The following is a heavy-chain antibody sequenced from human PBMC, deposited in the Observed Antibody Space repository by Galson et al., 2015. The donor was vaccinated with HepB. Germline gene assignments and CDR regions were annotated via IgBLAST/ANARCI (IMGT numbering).Heavy chain of an antibody. CDR1: GFSLSNARMG. CDR2: IFSNDEK. Sequence: PALVKPTQTLTLTCTVSGFSLSNARMGVSWIRQPPGKALEWLAHIFSNDEKSYSTSLKSRLTISKDTSKSQVVLTMTNMDPVDTATYYCARTQVGATSWYYFDYCGQGTLVTVSS. D-gene: IGHD1-26*01. V-gene: IGHV2-26*01. CDR3: ARTQVGATSWYYFDY. J-gene: IGHJ4*02.